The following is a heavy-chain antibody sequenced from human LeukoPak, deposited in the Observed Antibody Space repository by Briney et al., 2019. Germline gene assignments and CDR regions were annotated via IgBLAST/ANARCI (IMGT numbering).Heavy chain of an antibody. J-gene: IGHJ4*02. CDR3: AKSKLVFTGPPVFFDY. CDR1: GYTFTSYG. Sequence: ASVKVSCKASGYTFTSYGISWVRQAPGQGLEWMGWISAYNGNTNYAQKLQGRVTMTTDTSTSTAYMELRSLRSDDTAVYYCAKSKLVFTGPPVFFDYWGQGTLVTVSS. D-gene: IGHD3-16*01. CDR2: ISAYNGNT. V-gene: IGHV1-18*01.